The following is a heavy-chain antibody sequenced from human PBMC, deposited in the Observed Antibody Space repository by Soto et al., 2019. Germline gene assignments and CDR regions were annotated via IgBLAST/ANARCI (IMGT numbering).Heavy chain of an antibody. CDR3: ARSGLYSSGWLN. V-gene: IGHV1-69*15. CDR2: IIPIFGTT. Sequence: QVQLVQSGAEVKKPGSSVKVSCKVSGGTFSSYAISWVRQAPGQGLEWMGRIIPIFGTTNYAQKFQGRVTITADESTSTVYMELSSLRSEDTAVYYCARSGLYSSGWLNWGQGTLVTVSS. J-gene: IGHJ4*02. D-gene: IGHD5-18*01. CDR1: GGTFSSYA.